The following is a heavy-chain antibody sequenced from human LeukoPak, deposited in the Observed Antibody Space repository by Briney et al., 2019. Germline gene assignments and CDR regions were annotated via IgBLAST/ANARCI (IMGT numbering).Heavy chain of an antibody. CDR2: ISYSGST. V-gene: IGHV4-59*12. J-gene: IGHJ4*02. Sequence: SETLSLTCTVSGGSIRSYYWSWIRQPPGKGLEWIGYISYSGSTNNNPSLKSRVTMSVDTSKNQFSLKLTSVTAADTAVYYCARAGFALAPHRGTPFDYWGQGTLVTVSS. CDR1: GGSIRSYY. D-gene: IGHD6-6*01. CDR3: ARAGFALAPHRGTPFDY.